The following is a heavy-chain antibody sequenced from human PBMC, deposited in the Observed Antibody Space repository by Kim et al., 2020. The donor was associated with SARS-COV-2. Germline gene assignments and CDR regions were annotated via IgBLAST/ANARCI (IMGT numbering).Heavy chain of an antibody. Sequence: TNYNPSLKSRVTRSVDKSKNQFSLKLSSVTAADTAVYYCARELPQRYFDLWGRGTLVTVSS. CDR3: ARELPQRYFDL. D-gene: IGHD1-26*01. J-gene: IGHJ2*01. CDR2: T. V-gene: IGHV4-4*02.